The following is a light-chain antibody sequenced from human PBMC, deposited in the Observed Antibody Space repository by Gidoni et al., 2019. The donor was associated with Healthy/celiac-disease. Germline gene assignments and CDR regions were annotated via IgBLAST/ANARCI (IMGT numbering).Light chain of an antibody. Sequence: DSQMTQSPSSLSASVGDRVTITCRASQSISSYLNWYQQKPGKAPKLLIYAASSLQSGVPSRFSGSGSGTDFTLTISSLQPEDFATYSCQQSYSTPATFGQGTKVEIK. CDR2: AAS. J-gene: IGKJ1*01. CDR1: QSISSY. V-gene: IGKV1-39*01. CDR3: QQSYSTPAT.